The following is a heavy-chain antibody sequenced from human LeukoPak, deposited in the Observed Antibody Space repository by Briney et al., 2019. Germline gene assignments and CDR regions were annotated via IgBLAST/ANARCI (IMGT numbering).Heavy chain of an antibody. J-gene: IGHJ4*02. D-gene: IGHD3-10*01. CDR2: ISSSSSTI. Sequence: GGSLRLSCAASGLTFSSYSMNWVRQAPGKGLEWVSYISSSSSTIYYADSVKGRFTISRDNSKNTLYLQMNSLRAEDTAVYYCAKSLLTMVRGVPGYWGQGTLVTVSS. CDR1: GLTFSSYS. V-gene: IGHV3-48*01. CDR3: AKSLLTMVRGVPGY.